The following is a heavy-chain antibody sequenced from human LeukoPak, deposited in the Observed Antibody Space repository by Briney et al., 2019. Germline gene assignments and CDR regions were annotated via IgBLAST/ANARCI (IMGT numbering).Heavy chain of an antibody. J-gene: IGHJ3*02. V-gene: IGHV1-2*02. Sequence: ASVKVSCKASGYTFIDYFIHWVRQAPGQGLEWMGWINPNSGATNYAQTYQGRVTVTRDTSISTAYMELSSLKSNDTAVYYCARDSGKGRITMVRGRPQVAFDIWGQGTMVTVSS. D-gene: IGHD3-10*01. CDR1: GYTFIDYF. CDR3: ARDSGKGRITMVRGRPQVAFDI. CDR2: INPNSGAT.